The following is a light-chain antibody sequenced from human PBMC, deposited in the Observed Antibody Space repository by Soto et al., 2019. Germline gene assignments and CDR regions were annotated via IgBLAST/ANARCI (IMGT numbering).Light chain of an antibody. J-gene: IGKJ5*01. Sequence: EIVLTQSPVTLSLSPGERATLSCRASQTVSNQLAWYQQKPGQAPRLLIYDSSRRVTGIPARFSGSWSGTDFTLPLSSLEPEDFAGYYCQQRAGSSTFGQGTRLEIK. V-gene: IGKV3-11*01. CDR3: QQRAGSST. CDR2: DSS. CDR1: QTVSNQ.